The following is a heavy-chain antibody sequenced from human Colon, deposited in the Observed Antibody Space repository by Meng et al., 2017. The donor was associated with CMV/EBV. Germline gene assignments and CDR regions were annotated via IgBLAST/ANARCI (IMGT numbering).Heavy chain of an antibody. D-gene: IGHD3-10*01. V-gene: IGHV2-5*02. Sequence: QITLKESGSTLVKPTQHLTLTCTFSGFSLSTIGMGVGWIRQPPGKALEWLGVIYWDDDKRYSPSLKSRLTITKDTSKNQVVLTMTNLDPLDTATYYCAHRPYGSGSYFFDYWGQGTLVTVSS. J-gene: IGHJ4*02. CDR3: AHRPYGSGSYFFDY. CDR2: IYWDDDK. CDR1: GFSLSTIGMG.